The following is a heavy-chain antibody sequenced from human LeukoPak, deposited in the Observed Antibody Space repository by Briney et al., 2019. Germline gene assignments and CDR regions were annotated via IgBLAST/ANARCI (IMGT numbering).Heavy chain of an antibody. V-gene: IGHV3-23*01. J-gene: IGHJ6*04. Sequence: GGSLRLSCAASGFTFSSYAMSWVRQAPGKGLEWVSAISGSGGGTYYADSVKGRCVISRDNSKNTLYLQMNSLRAEDTAVYYCAKARRSSPAMDVWGKGTTVTVSS. CDR1: GFTFSSYA. CDR3: AKARRSSPAMDV. CDR2: ISGSGGGT.